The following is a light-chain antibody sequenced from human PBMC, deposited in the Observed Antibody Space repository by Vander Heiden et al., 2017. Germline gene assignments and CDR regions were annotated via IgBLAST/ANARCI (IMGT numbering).Light chain of an antibody. CDR1: QSISSW. J-gene: IGKJ1*01. CDR3: QQYSSYPAT. CDR2: KAS. Sequence: DIQMTQSPFTLSASVVDRVTITCRASQSISSWLAWYHQEPGKAPKLLIYKASTLESGVPSRFSGSGSGTEFTLTISSLQPDDFATYYCQQYSSYPATFGQGTKVQIK. V-gene: IGKV1-5*03.